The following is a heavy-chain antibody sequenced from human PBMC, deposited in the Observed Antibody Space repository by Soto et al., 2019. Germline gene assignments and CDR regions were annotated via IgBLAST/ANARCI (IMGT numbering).Heavy chain of an antibody. CDR1: GYTFTSYC. CDR2: ISAYNGNT. D-gene: IGHD1-1*01. V-gene: IGHV1-18*04. CDR3: ARDNDRAKVFDY. J-gene: IGHJ4*02. Sequence: ASVKVSCKASGYTFTSYCISWVRQAPGQGLEWMGWISAYNGNTNYAQKLQGRVTMATDTSTSTAYMELRSLRSDDTAVYYCARDNDRAKVFDYWGQGTLVTVSS.